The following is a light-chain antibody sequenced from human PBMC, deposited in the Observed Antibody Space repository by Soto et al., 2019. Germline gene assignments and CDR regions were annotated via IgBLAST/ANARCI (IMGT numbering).Light chain of an antibody. V-gene: IGKV3-11*01. CDR2: DAS. CDR1: QSVSSY. J-gene: IGKJ2*01. Sequence: EIVLTQSPATLSLSPGERATLSCRASQSVSSYLAWYQQKPGQAPRLLIYDASNRATGIPARFSGSGSGTDFTLTINDVQAEDVAVYYCQQYFSSPGYTFGQGTKLEIK. CDR3: QQYFSSPGYT.